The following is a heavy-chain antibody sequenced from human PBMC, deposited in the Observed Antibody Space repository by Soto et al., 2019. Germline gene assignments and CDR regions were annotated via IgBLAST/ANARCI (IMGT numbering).Heavy chain of an antibody. CDR3: ARGDLYDSGGYHYAGIDY. CDR2: ISHDGDDK. J-gene: IGHJ4*02. V-gene: IGHV3-30-3*01. D-gene: IGHD3-22*01. Sequence: QVQLVESGGGVVQPGRSLRLSCAASGFTFSSYAMHWVRQAPGKGLEWVAVISHDGDDKYDTDSVKGRFTISRDNSRNTLYLQMNSLRAEDTAVYYCARGDLYDSGGYHYAGIDYWGQGTLVTVSS. CDR1: GFTFSSYA.